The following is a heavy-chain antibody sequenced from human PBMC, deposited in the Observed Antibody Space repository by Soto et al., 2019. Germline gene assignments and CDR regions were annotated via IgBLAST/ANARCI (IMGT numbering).Heavy chain of an antibody. J-gene: IGHJ6*02. CDR3: ARGTYYDFWSGPRHYYYGMDG. V-gene: IGHV1-2*04. D-gene: IGHD3-3*01. Sequence: ASVKVSCKASGYTFTGYYMHWVRQAPGQGLEWMGWINPNSGGTNYAQKFQGWVTMTRDTSISTAYMELSRLRSDDTAVYYCARGTYYDFWSGPRHYYYGMDGCGQGTTVTVSS. CDR2: INPNSGGT. CDR1: GYTFTGYY.